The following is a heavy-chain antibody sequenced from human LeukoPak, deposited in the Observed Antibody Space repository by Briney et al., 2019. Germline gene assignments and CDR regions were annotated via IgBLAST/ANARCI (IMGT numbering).Heavy chain of an antibody. J-gene: IGHJ5*02. CDR2: IIPIFGTA. CDR1: GGTFISYA. D-gene: IGHD2-2*01. CDR3: ARDHSGYCSSTSCYVGGDWFDP. Sequence: SVKVSCKASGGTFISYAISWVRQAPGQGLEWMGGIIPIFGTANYAQKFQGRVTITADESTSTAYMELSSLRSEDTAVYYCARDHSGYCSSTSCYVGGDWFDPWGQGTLVTVSS. V-gene: IGHV1-69*13.